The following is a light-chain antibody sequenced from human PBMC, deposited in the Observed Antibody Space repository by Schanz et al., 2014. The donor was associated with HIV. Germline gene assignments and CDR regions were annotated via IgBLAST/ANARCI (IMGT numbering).Light chain of an antibody. CDR1: SSDVGGYNY. CDR2: DVS. J-gene: IGLJ1*01. Sequence: QSALTQPASVSGSPGQSITISCTGTSSDVGGYNYVSWYQQHPGKAPKLMIYDVSNRPSGVPDRFSGSKSGNTASLTVSGLQAEDEADYYCSSYAGSNKNVFGTGTKVTVL. CDR3: SSYAGSNKNV. V-gene: IGLV2-8*01.